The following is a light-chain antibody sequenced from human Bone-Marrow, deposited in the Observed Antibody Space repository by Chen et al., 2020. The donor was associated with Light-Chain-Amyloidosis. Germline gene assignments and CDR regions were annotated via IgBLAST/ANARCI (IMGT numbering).Light chain of an antibody. J-gene: IGKJ4*01. CDR3: QQFYNYPLT. Sequence: AIRVTQSPSSLSASVGDRISITCRASQGTTTAVAWYQQKPGKAPNLLIYDASILESGVPSRFSGSGSGTDFTLTISSLQPEDFATYYCQQFYNYPLTFGGGTKVEVK. CDR2: DAS. CDR1: QGTTTA. V-gene: IGKV1D-13*01.